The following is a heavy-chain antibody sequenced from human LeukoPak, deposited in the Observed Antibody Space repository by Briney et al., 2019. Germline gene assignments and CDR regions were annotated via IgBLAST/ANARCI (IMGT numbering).Heavy chain of an antibody. CDR2: IYYSGST. CDR1: GVSISSSNSY. CDR3: ATRLRYSTFDP. V-gene: IGHV4-39*01. Sequence: PSETLSLTCTVSGVSISSSNSYWGWIRQPPGKGLEWIGSIYYSGSTYYNPSLKSRVTISVDTSKNQFSLKLSSVTAADTAVYYCATRLRYSTFDPWGQGTLVTVSS. D-gene: IGHD3-9*01. J-gene: IGHJ5*02.